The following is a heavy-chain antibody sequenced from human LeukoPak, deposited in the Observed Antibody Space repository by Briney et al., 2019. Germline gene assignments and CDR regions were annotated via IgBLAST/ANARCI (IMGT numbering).Heavy chain of an antibody. CDR3: ARGLRTAAGLDY. CDR2: INEDGSEK. D-gene: IGHD6-13*01. J-gene: IGHJ4*02. V-gene: IGHV3-7*04. Sequence: GGSLRLSCAVSGITFSRYWMNWVRQAPGQGLEWLANINEDGSEKHYVDSVEGRFTVSRDNGENSVFLQMNSLKVEDAAVYYCARGLRTAAGLDYWGQGTLVIASS. CDR1: GITFSRYW.